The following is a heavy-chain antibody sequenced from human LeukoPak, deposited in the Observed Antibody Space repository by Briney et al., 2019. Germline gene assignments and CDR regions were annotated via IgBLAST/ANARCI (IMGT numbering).Heavy chain of an antibody. CDR2: ISWNSGSI. CDR1: GFTFDDYA. CDR3: ARSTANSGSYLAFFDY. D-gene: IGHD1-26*01. J-gene: IGHJ4*02. Sequence: GRSLRLSCAASGFTFDDYAMHWVRQAPGKGLEWVSGISWNSGSIGYADSVKGRFTISRDNAKNSLYLQMNSLRAEDTAVYYCARSTANSGSYLAFFDYWGQGTLVTVSS. V-gene: IGHV3-9*01.